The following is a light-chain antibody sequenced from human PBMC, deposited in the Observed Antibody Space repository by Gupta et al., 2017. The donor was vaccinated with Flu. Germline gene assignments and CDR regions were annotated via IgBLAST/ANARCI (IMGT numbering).Light chain of an antibody. J-gene: IGKJ5*01. CDR2: DAS. V-gene: IGKV3-11*02. Sequence: EIVFTQSPATLSLSPGERPTLSCRSSQSVSSYFAWYQQNPGQSPRLLIYDASNRATDLPARYSGSGSLRDFTLTISSLAPEDFALYYTQHRSNWPITFSQGTPMEIK. CDR3: QHRSNWPIT. CDR1: QSVSSY.